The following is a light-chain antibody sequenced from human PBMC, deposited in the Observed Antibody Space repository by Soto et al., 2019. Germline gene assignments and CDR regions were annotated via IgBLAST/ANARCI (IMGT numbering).Light chain of an antibody. J-gene: IGLJ2*01. Sequence: QSVLTQPPSASGTPGQRVTISCSGSSSNIGSNTVNWYQQLPGTAPKLIIDSNNQRPSGVPDRFSGSKSGTSASLAISGLPSEDEADYYCAAWDDSLNGPVVFGGGTKVTVL. CDR2: SNN. CDR1: SSNIGSNT. V-gene: IGLV1-44*01. CDR3: AAWDDSLNGPVV.